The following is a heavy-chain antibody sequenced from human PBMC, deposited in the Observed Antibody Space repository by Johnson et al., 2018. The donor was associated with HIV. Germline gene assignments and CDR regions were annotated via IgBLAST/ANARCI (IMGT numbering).Heavy chain of an antibody. CDR3: AREMAWEDAFDI. Sequence: VQLVESGGGLVQPGGSLRLSCAASGFTFSTYDMHWVRQAIGKGLEWVSVIGADGDTYYPGSVKGRFTISRENAKNSLYLQMNSLRAEDTAVFYCAREMAWEDAFDIWGQGTMVTVSS. V-gene: IGHV3-13*01. CDR2: IGADGDT. J-gene: IGHJ3*02. CDR1: GFTFSTYD. D-gene: IGHD5-24*01.